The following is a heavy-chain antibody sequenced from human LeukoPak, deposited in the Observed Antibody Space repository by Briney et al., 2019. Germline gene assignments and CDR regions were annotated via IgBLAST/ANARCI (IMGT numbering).Heavy chain of an antibody. J-gene: IGHJ4*02. CDR1: GFTFSSYA. CDR2: ISSSSNYM. D-gene: IGHD6-13*01. CDR3: AREDIAAAGPDY. Sequence: SGGSLRLSCAASGFTFSSYAMSWVRQAPGRGLEWVASISSSSNYMYYTDSVKGRFTISRDDAKDSLYLQMSSLRADDTAVYYCAREDIAAAGPDYWGQGTLVSVSS. V-gene: IGHV3-21*01.